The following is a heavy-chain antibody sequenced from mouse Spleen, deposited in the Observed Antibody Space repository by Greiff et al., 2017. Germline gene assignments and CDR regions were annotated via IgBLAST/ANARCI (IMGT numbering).Heavy chain of an antibody. V-gene: IGHV14-1*01. Sequence: EVQLQQSGAELVRPGASVKLSCTASGFNIKDYYMHWVKQRPEQGLEWIGRIDPEDGDTEYAPKFQGKATMTADTSSNTAYLQLSSLTSEDTAVYYCTTWITTVVASDYWGQGTTLTVSS. CDR1: GFNIKDYY. J-gene: IGHJ2*01. D-gene: IGHD1-1*01. CDR2: IDPEDGDT. CDR3: TTWITTVVASDY.